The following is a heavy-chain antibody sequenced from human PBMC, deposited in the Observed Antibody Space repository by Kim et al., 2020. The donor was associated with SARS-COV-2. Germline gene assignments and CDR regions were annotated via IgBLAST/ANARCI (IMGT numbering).Heavy chain of an antibody. CDR3: ARAWQWLGHFDY. CDR2: ISFEGSNK. D-gene: IGHD6-19*01. CDR1: GFTFSSYA. V-gene: IGHV3-30-3*01. J-gene: IGHJ4*02. Sequence: GGSLRLSCAASGFTFSSYAMHWVRQAPGKGLEWGGGISFEGSNKYYADSVKGRFTISRDNSKNTLYLQMNSLRAEDTAVYYCARAWQWLGHFDYWGQGTLVTVSS.